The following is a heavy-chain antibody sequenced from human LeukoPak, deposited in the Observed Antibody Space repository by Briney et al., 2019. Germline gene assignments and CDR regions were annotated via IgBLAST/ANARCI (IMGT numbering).Heavy chain of an antibody. J-gene: IGHJ1*01. V-gene: IGHV3-48*03. D-gene: IGHD3-9*01. CDR3: ARGLRYFDWLPHSEYFQH. Sequence: GGPLRLSCAASGFTFSSYEMNWVRQAPGKGLEWVSYISSSGSTIYYADSVKGRFTISRDNAKNSLYLQMNSLRAEDTAVYYCARGLRYFDWLPHSEYFQHWGQGTLVTVSS. CDR2: ISSSGSTI. CDR1: GFTFSSYE.